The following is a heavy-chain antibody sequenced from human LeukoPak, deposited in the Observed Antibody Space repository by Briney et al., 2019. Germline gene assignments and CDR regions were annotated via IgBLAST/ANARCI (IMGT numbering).Heavy chain of an antibody. J-gene: IGHJ4*02. CDR1: GYTFTSYY. CDR3: ARECGGDCCSTFDY. V-gene: IGHV1-46*01. D-gene: IGHD2-21*02. CDR2: MNPSGGST. Sequence: ASVKVSCKASGYTFTSYYMHWVRQAPGQGLEWMGIMNPSGGSTRNAQKFQGRVTMTRDTSTSTVYMELSSLRSEDTAVYYCARECGGDCCSTFDYWGQGTLVTVSS.